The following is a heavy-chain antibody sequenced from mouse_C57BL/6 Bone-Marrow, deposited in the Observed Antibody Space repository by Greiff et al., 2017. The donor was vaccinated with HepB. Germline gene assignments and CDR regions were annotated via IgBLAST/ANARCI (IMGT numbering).Heavy chain of an antibody. CDR2: IHPNSGST. Sequence: QVQLQQPGAELVKPGASVKLSCKASGYTFTSYWMHWVKQRPGQGLEWIGMIHPNSGSTNYNEKFKSKATLTVDKSSSTAYMQLSSLTSEDSAVYYCARFGALYYAWFAYWGQGTLVTVSA. D-gene: IGHD2-1*01. V-gene: IGHV1-64*01. J-gene: IGHJ3*01. CDR3: ARFGALYYAWFAY. CDR1: GYTFTSYW.